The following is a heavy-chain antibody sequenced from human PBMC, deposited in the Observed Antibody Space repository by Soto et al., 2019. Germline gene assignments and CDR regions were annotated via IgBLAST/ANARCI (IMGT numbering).Heavy chain of an antibody. CDR2: INHSGST. J-gene: IGHJ5*02. CDR3: ARGRIQLAP. CDR1: GGSFSGYY. Sequence: SETLSLTCAVYGGSFSGYYWSWIRQPPGKGLEWIGEINHSGSTNYNPSLKSRVTISVDTSKNQFSLKLSSVTAADTAVYYCARGRIQLAPWGQGTLVTVSS. D-gene: IGHD5-18*01. V-gene: IGHV4-34*01.